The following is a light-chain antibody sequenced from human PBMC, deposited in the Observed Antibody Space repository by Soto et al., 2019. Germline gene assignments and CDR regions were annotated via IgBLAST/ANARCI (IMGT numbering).Light chain of an antibody. Sequence: DIQMTQSPSTLSASVGDRVTITCRASQSISSWLAWYQQKPGKAPKLLSYKASSLESGVPSRFSGSGSGTALTLSISSLKPDDFAPYYCQQYNSYPWTFGQGTKVEIK. J-gene: IGKJ1*01. CDR3: QQYNSYPWT. CDR1: QSISSW. V-gene: IGKV1-5*03. CDR2: KAS.